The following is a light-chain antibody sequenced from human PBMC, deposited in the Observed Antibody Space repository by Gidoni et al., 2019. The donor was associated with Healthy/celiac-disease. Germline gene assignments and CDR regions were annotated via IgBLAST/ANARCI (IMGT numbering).Light chain of an antibody. V-gene: IGLV3-1*01. CDR2: QDS. CDR1: KLGDKY. J-gene: IGLJ1*01. CDR3: QAWDSSTASFV. Sequence: SYELTQPPSVSVSPGQTASITCSGDKLGDKYACWYQQKPGQSPVLVIYQDSKRPSGIPERFSGSNSGNTATLNISGTQAMDEADYYCQAWDSSTASFVFGTGNKVTVL.